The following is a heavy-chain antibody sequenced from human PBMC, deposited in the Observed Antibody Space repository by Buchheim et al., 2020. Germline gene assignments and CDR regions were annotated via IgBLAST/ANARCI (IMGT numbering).Heavy chain of an antibody. CDR1: GFTFSSYA. J-gene: IGHJ6*04. CDR2: ISYAGSNQ. D-gene: IGHD3-10*01. Sequence: QVQLVESGGGVVQPGRSLRLSCAASGFTFSSYAMHWVRQAPGKGLEWVAVISYAGSNQYYADSVKGRFTISRDNSKNTLYLQMNSLRAEDTAVYYCARGKYGSGSYYYYYYGMDVWGKGTT. CDR3: ARGKYGSGSYYYYYYGMDV. V-gene: IGHV3-30-3*01.